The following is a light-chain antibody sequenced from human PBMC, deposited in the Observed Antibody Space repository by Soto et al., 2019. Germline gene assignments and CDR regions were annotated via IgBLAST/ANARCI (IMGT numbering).Light chain of an antibody. CDR1: QTISSW. CDR3: QHYNSYPEA. V-gene: IGKV1-5*03. J-gene: IGKJ1*01. Sequence: IQMTQSPSPLSGSVGDRVTITCRASQTISSWLAWYQQKPGKAPKLLIYKASTLKSGVPSRFSGSGSGTEFTLTISSLQPDDVATYYCQHYNSYPEAFGQGTKVDIK. CDR2: KAS.